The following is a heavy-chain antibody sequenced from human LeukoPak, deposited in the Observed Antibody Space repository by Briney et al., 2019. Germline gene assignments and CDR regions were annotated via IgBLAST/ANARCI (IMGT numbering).Heavy chain of an antibody. Sequence: GGSLRLSCAASGFTFSSYSMNWVRQAPGKGLEWVSSISSSSSYIYYADSVKGRFTISRDNAKNSLYLQMNSLRAEDTAVYYCARDDCSSTSCHPLDYWGQGTLVTVSS. CDR1: GFTFSSYS. V-gene: IGHV3-21*01. CDR3: ARDDCSSTSCHPLDY. CDR2: ISSSSSYI. D-gene: IGHD2-2*01. J-gene: IGHJ4*02.